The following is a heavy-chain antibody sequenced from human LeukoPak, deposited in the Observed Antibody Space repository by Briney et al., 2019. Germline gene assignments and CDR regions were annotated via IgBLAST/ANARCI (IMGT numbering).Heavy chain of an antibody. D-gene: IGHD3-9*01. CDR1: GYTFTNYA. V-gene: IGHV1-3*01. J-gene: IGHJ4*02. Sequence: ASVKVSCKASGYTFTNYAVHWVRQAPGQRLEWMGWINAGNGRTNYSQKFQVRVTLTRDTSASTVYMELSSLRSEDTAVYYCARGYYDLLTGHVVTYYFDYWGQGTLVTVSS. CDR3: ARGYYDLLTGHVVTYYFDY. CDR2: INAGNGRT.